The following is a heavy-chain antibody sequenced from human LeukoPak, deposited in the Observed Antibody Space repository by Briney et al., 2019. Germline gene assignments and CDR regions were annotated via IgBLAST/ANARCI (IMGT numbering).Heavy chain of an antibody. D-gene: IGHD3-22*01. CDR1: GGSISSGSYY. Sequence: SQTLSLTCTVSGGSISSGSYYWSWIRQPAGKGLEWIGRIYTSGSTNYNPSLKSRVTISVDTSKNQFSLKLSSVTAADTAVYYCASGPFYYYDSSGYFFDYWGQGILVTVSS. CDR2: IYTSGST. CDR3: ASGPFYYYDSSGYFFDY. V-gene: IGHV4-61*02. J-gene: IGHJ4*02.